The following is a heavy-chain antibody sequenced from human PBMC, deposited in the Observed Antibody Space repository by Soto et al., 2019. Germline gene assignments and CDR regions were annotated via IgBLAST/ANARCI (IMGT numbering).Heavy chain of an antibody. D-gene: IGHD3-10*01. CDR1: GFTFSSYA. CDR3: ARGGYGGSGSYLVHGMDV. CDR2: ISYDGSNK. J-gene: IGHJ6*02. Sequence: QVQLVESGGGVVQPGRSLRLSCAASGFTFSSYAMHWVRQAPGKGLEWVAVISYDGSNKYYADSVKGRFTISRDNSKNTLYLQMHSLRAEDTAVYYCARGGYGGSGSYLVHGMDVWGQGTTVTVSS. V-gene: IGHV3-30-3*01.